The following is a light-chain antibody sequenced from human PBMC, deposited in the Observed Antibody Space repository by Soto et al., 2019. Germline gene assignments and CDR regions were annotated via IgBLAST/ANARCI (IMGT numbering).Light chain of an antibody. CDR3: TSYAASNNFV. Sequence: QSVLTQPPSASGSPGQSVTISWAGTSSDVGGYTYVSWYQQHPGKAPKLLIYEVIKRPSGVPDRFSGSKSGNTASLTVSGLQAEDEADYYCTSYAASNNFVFGTGTKLTVL. CDR2: EVI. CDR1: SSDVGGYTY. J-gene: IGLJ1*01. V-gene: IGLV2-8*01.